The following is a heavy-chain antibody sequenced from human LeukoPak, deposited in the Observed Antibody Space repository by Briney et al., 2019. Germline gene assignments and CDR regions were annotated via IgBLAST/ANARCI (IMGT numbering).Heavy chain of an antibody. D-gene: IGHD6-13*01. CDR1: GFTFSSYW. CDR2: INTDGSST. CDR3: ARPRAVIAAADYDFDY. V-gene: IGHV3-74*01. Sequence: QPGGSLRLSCAASGFTFSSYWMHWVRQAPGKGLVWVSRINTDGSSTNYADSVKGRFTISRDNAKNSLYLQMNSLRAEDTAVYYCARPRAVIAAADYDFDYWGQGTLVTVSS. J-gene: IGHJ4*02.